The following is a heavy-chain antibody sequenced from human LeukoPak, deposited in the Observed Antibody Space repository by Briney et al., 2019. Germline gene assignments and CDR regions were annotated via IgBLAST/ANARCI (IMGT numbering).Heavy chain of an antibody. CDR1: GVTFSEHY. Sequence: PGGSLRLSCAASGVTFSEHYMNWIRQAPGKGLEWVSYISSSGRTIDYADSVKGRFTISRDNAKKSLYLQMNSLRTEDSAVYYRARTKSENAYAQHHFLDNWGQGILVTVSS. V-gene: IGHV3-11*01. CDR3: ARTKSENAYAQHHFLDN. J-gene: IGHJ4*02. D-gene: IGHD2-2*01. CDR2: ISSSGRTI.